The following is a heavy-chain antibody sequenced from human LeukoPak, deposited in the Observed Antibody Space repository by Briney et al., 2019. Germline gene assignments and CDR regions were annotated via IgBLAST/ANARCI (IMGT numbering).Heavy chain of an antibody. CDR3: AKKVKHSAFDS. CDR1: GFTFSSFA. D-gene: IGHD6-13*01. J-gene: IGHJ4*02. V-gene: IGHV3-23*01. Sequence: GGSLRLSCAASGFTFSSFAMSWVRRAPGKGLEWVSVVSASGDTTYYADSVKGRFIISRDNSQNTLYLQMNSLRAEDTAVYYCAKKVKHSAFDSWGQGTLVTVSS. CDR2: VSASGDTT.